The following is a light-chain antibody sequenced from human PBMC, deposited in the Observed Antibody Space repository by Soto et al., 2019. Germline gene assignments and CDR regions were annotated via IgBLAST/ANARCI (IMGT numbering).Light chain of an antibody. CDR3: SSYTSSSTLE. CDR1: SSDVGGYNY. J-gene: IGLJ7*01. CDR2: DVS. V-gene: IGLV2-14*01. Sequence: QSVLTQPASVSGYPGQSITISCTGTSSDVGGYNYVSWYQQHPGKAPKLMIYDVSNRPSGVSNRFSGSKSGNTASLTISGLQAEDEADYYCSSYTSSSTLEFGGGTQLTVL.